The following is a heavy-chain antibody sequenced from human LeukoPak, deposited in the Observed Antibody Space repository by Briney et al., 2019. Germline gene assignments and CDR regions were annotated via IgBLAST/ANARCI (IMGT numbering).Heavy chain of an antibody. Sequence: PGGSLRLSFAASGFTFSSNSMHWVRQAPGKGLEWVTVISYDGSNKYYADSVKGRFTISRDNSQNTLYLQMNSLRAEDSAVYYCARWGHSDYSSFPTKFDYWGQGTLVTASS. J-gene: IGHJ4*02. CDR1: GFTFSSNS. CDR3: ARWGHSDYSSFPTKFDY. D-gene: IGHD4-11*01. CDR2: ISYDGSNK. V-gene: IGHV3-30*04.